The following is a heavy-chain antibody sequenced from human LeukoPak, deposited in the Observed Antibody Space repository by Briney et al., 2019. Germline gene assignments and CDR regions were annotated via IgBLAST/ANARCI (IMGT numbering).Heavy chain of an antibody. CDR3: ARHCSGGSCYRRSGY. Sequence: SETLSLTCTVSGGSISSYYWSWIRQPPGKGLEWIGYIYYSGSTNYNPSLKSRVTISVDTSKNQFSLKLSSVTAADTAVYYCARHCSGGSCYRRSGYWGQGTLVTVSS. CDR1: GGSISSYY. V-gene: IGHV4-59*01. D-gene: IGHD2-15*01. J-gene: IGHJ4*02. CDR2: IYYSGST.